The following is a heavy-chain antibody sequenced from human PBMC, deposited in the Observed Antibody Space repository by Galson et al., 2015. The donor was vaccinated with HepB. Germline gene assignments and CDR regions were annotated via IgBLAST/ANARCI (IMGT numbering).Heavy chain of an antibody. CDR2: INPSGGST. CDR1: GYTFTIYH. V-gene: IGHV1-46*01. CDR3: ARAGGGTGPPYYFDF. Sequence: SVKVSCKASGYTFTIYHMHWVRQAPGHGLEWMGIINPSGGSTTYAQKFQGRVTMTRDTSASTVYMQLSSLRSEDTAVYYCARAGGGTGPPYYFDFWGQGTLVTVSS. D-gene: IGHD7-27*01. J-gene: IGHJ4*02.